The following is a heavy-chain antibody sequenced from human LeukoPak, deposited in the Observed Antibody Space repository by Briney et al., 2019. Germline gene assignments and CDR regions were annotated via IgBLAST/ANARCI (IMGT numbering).Heavy chain of an antibody. Sequence: GASVKVSCKASGYTFTGYYMHWVRQAPGQGLEWMGWISPNSGDTDIAQKFQGRVTMTRDTSISTAYIELTGLKSDDTAVYYCARWDTDGLDYWGQGTLVTVSS. CDR3: ARWDTDGLDY. J-gene: IGHJ4*02. D-gene: IGHD5-18*01. V-gene: IGHV1-2*02. CDR2: ISPNSGDT. CDR1: GYTFTGYY.